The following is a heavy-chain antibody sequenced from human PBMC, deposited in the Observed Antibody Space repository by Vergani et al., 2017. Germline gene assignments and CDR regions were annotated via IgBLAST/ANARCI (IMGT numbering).Heavy chain of an antibody. J-gene: IGHJ2*01. CDR3: ARQEDYGDYGNWYFDL. CDR1: RFTFSDYY. V-gene: IGHV3-11*06. D-gene: IGHD4-17*01. CDR2: ISSSSSYT. Sequence: QVQLVESGGGLVKPGGSLRLSCAASRFTFSDYYMSWIRQAPGKGLEWVSYISSSSSYTNYADSVKGRFTISRDNAKNSLYLQMNSLRAEDTAVYYCARQEDYGDYGNWYFDLWGRGTLVTVSS.